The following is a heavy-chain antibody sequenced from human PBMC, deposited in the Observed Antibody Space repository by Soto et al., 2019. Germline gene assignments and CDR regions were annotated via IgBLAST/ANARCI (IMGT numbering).Heavy chain of an antibody. D-gene: IGHD6-13*01. J-gene: IGHJ5*02. V-gene: IGHV3-9*01. CDR1: GFTFDDYA. Sequence: EVQLVESGGGVVQPGGSLRLSCTGSGFTFDDYAMYWVRQRPGAGLEWVAGISWSSGNIAHADSVKGRFTVSRDNDMSSLYLQMNSLRVEDTAMYYCARGGSGALTAAAGRTNWFDPWGQGTLVIVSS. CDR3: ARGGSGALTAAAGRTNWFDP. CDR2: ISWSSGNI.